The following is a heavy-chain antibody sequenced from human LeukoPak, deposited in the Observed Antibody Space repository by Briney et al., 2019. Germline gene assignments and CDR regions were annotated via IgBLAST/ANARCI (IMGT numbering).Heavy chain of an antibody. V-gene: IGHV3-23*01. CDR2: IIGSGGST. CDR1: GSTLGTTA. J-gene: IGHJ4*02. CDR3: ARDLIELEPTKGYFDY. Sequence: QPGGSLRLSCAVFGSTLGTTATGWARQAPGKWREWVSSIIGSGGSTYYADSVKGRFTISRDNAKNSLYLQMNSLRAEDTAVYYCARDLIELEPTKGYFDYWGQGTLVTVSS. D-gene: IGHD1-1*01.